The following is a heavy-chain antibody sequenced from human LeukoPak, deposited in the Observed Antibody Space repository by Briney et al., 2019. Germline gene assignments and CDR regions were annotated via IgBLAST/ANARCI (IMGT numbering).Heavy chain of an antibody. CDR3: AKDCAIGVWFGECEPDF. CDR2: ISASGGST. D-gene: IGHD3-10*01. J-gene: IGHJ4*02. Sequence: GGSLRLSCAASGFTFSNYAMSWVRQAPGRGLEWVSVISASGGSTYYADSVKGRFTISRDYSRNTVYLQMNSLRADDTAVYYCAKDCAIGVWFGECEPDFRGQGTLVTVSS. CDR1: GFTFSNYA. V-gene: IGHV3-23*01.